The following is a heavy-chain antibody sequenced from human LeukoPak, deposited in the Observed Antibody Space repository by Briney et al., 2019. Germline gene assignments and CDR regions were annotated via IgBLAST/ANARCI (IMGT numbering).Heavy chain of an antibody. CDR1: GFTFSSYE. CDR3: ARDQLPHPSYYYYSMDV. J-gene: IGHJ6*04. CDR2: ISSSGSTI. Sequence: PGRSLRLSCAASGFTFSSYEMNWVRQAPGKGPEWVSYISSSGSTIYYADSVKGRFTISRDNAKNSLYLQMNSLRAEDTAVCYCARDQLPHPSYYYYSMDVWGKGTTVTVSS. D-gene: IGHD2-2*01. V-gene: IGHV3-48*03.